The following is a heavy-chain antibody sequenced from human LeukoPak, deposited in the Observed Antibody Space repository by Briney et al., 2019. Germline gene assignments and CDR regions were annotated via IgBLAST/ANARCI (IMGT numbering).Heavy chain of an antibody. V-gene: IGHV4-59*01. Sequence: SETLSLTCTVSGGSISSYYWSWIRQPPGKGLEWIGYIYYSGSTNCSPSLKSRVTISVDTSKNQFSLKLSSVTAADTAVYHCAREDSSSWYFDYWGQGTLVTVSS. CDR2: IYYSGST. D-gene: IGHD6-13*01. CDR1: GGSISSYY. CDR3: AREDSSSWYFDY. J-gene: IGHJ4*02.